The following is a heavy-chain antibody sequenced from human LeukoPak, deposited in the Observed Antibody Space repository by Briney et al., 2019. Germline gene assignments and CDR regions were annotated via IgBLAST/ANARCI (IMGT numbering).Heavy chain of an antibody. CDR2: IYYSGTT. Sequence: SETLSLTCTVSGGSINNYYWSWNRQPPGKGLEWIGYIYYSGTTSYNPSLKSRVTISVDTSKNQFSLKLSSVTAADTAVYYCARHAPGYFDYWGQGTLVTVSS. CDR1: GGSINNYY. V-gene: IGHV4-59*08. J-gene: IGHJ4*02. CDR3: ARHAPGYFDY.